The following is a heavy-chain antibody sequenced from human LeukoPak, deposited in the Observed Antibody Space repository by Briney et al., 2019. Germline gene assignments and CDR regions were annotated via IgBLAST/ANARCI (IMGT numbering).Heavy chain of an antibody. CDR1: DDSISDYY. D-gene: IGHD3-10*01. CDR2: IYYSGST. J-gene: IGHJ4*02. CDR3: ARAGYGSGSYSDY. Sequence: SETLSLTCTVSDDSISDYYRGWIRQHPGKGLEWIGYIYYSGSTYYNPSLKSRVTISVDTSKNQFSLKLSSVTAADTAVYYCARAGYGSGSYSDYWGQGTLVTVSS. V-gene: IGHV4-31*03.